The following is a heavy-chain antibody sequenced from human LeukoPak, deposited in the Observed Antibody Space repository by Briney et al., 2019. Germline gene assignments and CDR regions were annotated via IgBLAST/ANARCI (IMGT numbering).Heavy chain of an antibody. J-gene: IGHJ4*02. CDR1: GYAFTGYY. CDR2: INPNSGGT. V-gene: IGHV1-2*02. Sequence: AASVKVSCKASGYAFTGYYMHWVRQAPGQGLEWMGWINPNSGGTNYAQKFQGRVTMTRDTSISTAYMELSRLRSDDTAVYYCARDRETYYYDSCGYYGNYWGQGTLVTVSS. D-gene: IGHD3-22*01. CDR3: ARDRETYYYDSCGYYGNY.